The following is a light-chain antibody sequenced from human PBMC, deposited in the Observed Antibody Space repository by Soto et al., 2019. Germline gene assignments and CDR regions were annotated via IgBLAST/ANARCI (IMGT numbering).Light chain of an antibody. CDR1: QSVTSTY. CDR3: QQYGSSPH. CDR2: GAS. Sequence: EIVLTQSPGALSLSPGERATLSSRASQSVTSTYLAWYQQKPGQAPRLLIYGASSRATGIPDRFSGSGSGTDFTLTISSLEPEDFAVYYCQQYGSSPHFGGGTKVDI. V-gene: IGKV3-20*01. J-gene: IGKJ4*01.